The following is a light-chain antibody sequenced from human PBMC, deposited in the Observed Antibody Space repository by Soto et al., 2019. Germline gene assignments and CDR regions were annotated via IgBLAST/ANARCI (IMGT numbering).Light chain of an antibody. CDR3: QQSDSYFYT. Sequence: DLQMTQSPSSLSVSVGDRVIITCRASQSITNYLNWYQQKPGKAPKLLVYAASSLQSGVPSRFSGNGSGTDFTLTISSLQPEDFATYYCQQSDSYFYTFGQGTKLEIK. CDR2: AAS. CDR1: QSITNY. V-gene: IGKV1-39*01. J-gene: IGKJ2*01.